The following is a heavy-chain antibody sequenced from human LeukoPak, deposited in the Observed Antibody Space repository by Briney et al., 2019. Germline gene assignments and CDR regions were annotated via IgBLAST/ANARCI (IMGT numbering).Heavy chain of an antibody. CDR3: ARGLYSSSSEEAFDI. CDR2: IYHSGST. J-gene: IGHJ3*02. Sequence: SETLSLTCTVSGGSISSGGYYWSWIRQPPGKGLEWIGYIYHSGSTYYNPSLKSRVTISVDRSKNQFFLKLSSVTAADTAVYYCARGLYSSSSEEAFDIWGQGTMVTVSS. CDR1: GGSISSGGYY. V-gene: IGHV4-30-2*01. D-gene: IGHD6-6*01.